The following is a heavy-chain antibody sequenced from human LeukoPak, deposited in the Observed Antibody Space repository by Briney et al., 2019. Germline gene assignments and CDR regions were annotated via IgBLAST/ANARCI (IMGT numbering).Heavy chain of an antibody. J-gene: IGHJ4*02. D-gene: IGHD5-18*01. CDR1: GYNFTSYW. CDR2: IDPSDSYT. V-gene: IGHV5-10-1*01. Sequence: GESLKISCKGSGYNFTSYWITWARQMPGKGLEWMGRIDPSDSYTNYSPSFQGHVTISADKSISTAYLQWSSLKASDTAMYYCARQTAMAPFDYWGQGTLVTVSS. CDR3: ARQTAMAPFDY.